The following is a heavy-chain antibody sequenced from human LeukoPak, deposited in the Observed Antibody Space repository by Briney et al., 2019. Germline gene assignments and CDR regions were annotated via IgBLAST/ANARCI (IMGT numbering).Heavy chain of an antibody. CDR3: ARQIPLAGTFYFDN. D-gene: IGHD6-19*01. Sequence: GGFLRLSCAASGFTVSSNYMSWVRQAPGKGLEWVSVVYSGGTTYYADSVKGRFTISRDGSGNTLYLQMSSLRAEDTAVYFCARQIPLAGTFYFDNWGQGTLVTVSS. V-gene: IGHV3-53*01. CDR2: VYSGGTT. CDR1: GFTVSSNY. J-gene: IGHJ4*02.